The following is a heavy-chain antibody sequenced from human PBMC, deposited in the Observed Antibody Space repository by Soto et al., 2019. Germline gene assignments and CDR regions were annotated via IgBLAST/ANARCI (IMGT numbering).Heavy chain of an antibody. CDR2: ISYDGSNK. J-gene: IGHJ4*02. Sequence: GGSLRLSCAASGFTFSSYGMHWVRQAPGKGLEWVAIISYDGSNKYYGDSVKGRFTISRDSSKNTLYLQMNSLRAEDTAVYYCTKDFGIAAAGPPEFDYWGQGTLVTVSS. V-gene: IGHV3-30*18. CDR3: TKDFGIAAAGPPEFDY. CDR1: GFTFSSYG. D-gene: IGHD6-13*01.